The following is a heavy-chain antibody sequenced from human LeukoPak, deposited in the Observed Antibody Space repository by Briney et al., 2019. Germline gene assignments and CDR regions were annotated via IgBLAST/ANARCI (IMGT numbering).Heavy chain of an antibody. D-gene: IGHD2-21*02. CDR2: ISGGGDIT. V-gene: IGHV3-23*01. J-gene: IGHJ4*02. Sequence: GGSLRLSCAASGFNFANHAMSWVRQTAGRGLEWVSAISGGGDITYYADSVKGRFTISRDNSKDTLFLQMHSLRPGDTAVYYCVREDTPATANYWGQGTLVTISS. CDR1: GFNFANHA. CDR3: VREDTPATANY.